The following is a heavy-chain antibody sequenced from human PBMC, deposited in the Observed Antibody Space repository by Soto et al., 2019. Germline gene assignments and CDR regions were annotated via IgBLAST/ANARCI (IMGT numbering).Heavy chain of an antibody. Sequence: SETLSLTCSVSGGSISSYYWSWIRQPPGKGLEWIGYIHYSGSTNYNPSLNSRVTISVDRSKNQFSLKLSSVTAADTAVYYCARSQTTVTSYDYWGQGTLVTV. CDR3: ARSQTTVTSYDY. J-gene: IGHJ4*02. V-gene: IGHV4-59*12. CDR1: GGSISSYY. CDR2: IHYSGST. D-gene: IGHD4-17*01.